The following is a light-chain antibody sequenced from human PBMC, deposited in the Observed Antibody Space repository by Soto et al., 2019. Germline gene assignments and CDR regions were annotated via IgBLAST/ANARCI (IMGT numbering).Light chain of an antibody. CDR2: AAS. CDR3: QKYNSAPYT. J-gene: IGKJ2*01. Sequence: DIQMTQSPSSLSASVGDRVTITCRASQGIGNYLAWYQQKPGKVPKLLISAASTLQSGVASRFSGTESGTNFTLTSSSLQPEYVATYSCQKYNSAPYTFGQGTKLEIK. V-gene: IGKV1-27*01. CDR1: QGIGNY.